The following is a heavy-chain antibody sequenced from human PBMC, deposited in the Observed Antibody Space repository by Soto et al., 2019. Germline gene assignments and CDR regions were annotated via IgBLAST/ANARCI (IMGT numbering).Heavy chain of an antibody. CDR1: GGSISSGDYY. CDR3: ARGGTMIRHFDY. CDR2: IYYSGST. Sequence: SETLSLTGTVSGGSISSGDYYWSWIRQPPGKGLEWIGYIYYSGSTYYNPSLKSRVTISVDTYKNQFSLKLSSVTAADTAVYYCARGGTMIRHFDYLGQGTLVTVSS. V-gene: IGHV4-30-4*01. D-gene: IGHD3-22*01. J-gene: IGHJ4*02.